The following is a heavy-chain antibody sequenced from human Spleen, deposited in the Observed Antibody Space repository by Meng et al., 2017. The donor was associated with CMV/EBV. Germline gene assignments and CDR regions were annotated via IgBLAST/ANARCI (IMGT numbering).Heavy chain of an antibody. Sequence: SETLSLTCAVYGGSFSGYYWSWIRQPPGKGLEWIGHIYYSGSTNYNPSLKSRVTISVDTSKNQFSLKLSSVTAADTAVYYCARAGPGYDFWSGYYANFDYWGQGTLVTVSS. CDR2: IYYSGST. CDR1: GGSFSGYY. D-gene: IGHD3-3*01. CDR3: ARAGPGYDFWSGYYANFDY. J-gene: IGHJ4*02. V-gene: IGHV4-59*01.